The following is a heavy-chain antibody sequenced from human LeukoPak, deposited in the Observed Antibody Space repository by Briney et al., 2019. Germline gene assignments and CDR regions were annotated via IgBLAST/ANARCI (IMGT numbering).Heavy chain of an antibody. J-gene: IGHJ4*02. V-gene: IGHV3-30*19. Sequence: PGGSLRLSCAASGFTFSSYGMHWVRRAPGKGLEWVAFISYNGRSKFHADSVKGRFTVSRDNSKNTLYLQMNSLRLEDTAVYYCAKGRFVGVPASMPPEFDYWGQGTLVTVSS. CDR2: ISYNGRSK. D-gene: IGHD2-2*01. CDR3: AKGRFVGVPASMPPEFDY. CDR1: GFTFSSYG.